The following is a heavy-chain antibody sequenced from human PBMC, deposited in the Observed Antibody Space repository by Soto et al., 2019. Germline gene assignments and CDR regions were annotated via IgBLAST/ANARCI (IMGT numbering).Heavy chain of an antibody. V-gene: IGHV4-31*03. CDR2: IYYNGSP. D-gene: IGHD5-12*01. Sequence: SETLSLTCTVSGGSIISGGYYWSWIRQHPGKGLEWFGYIYYNGSPYYSPSLKSRVTISLDTSKYQFSMNLKSETAASTAVYYCAEGVRGYSGYDPPDYWGQGTLVTVSS. CDR3: AEGVRGYSGYDPPDY. J-gene: IGHJ4*02. CDR1: GGSIISGGYY.